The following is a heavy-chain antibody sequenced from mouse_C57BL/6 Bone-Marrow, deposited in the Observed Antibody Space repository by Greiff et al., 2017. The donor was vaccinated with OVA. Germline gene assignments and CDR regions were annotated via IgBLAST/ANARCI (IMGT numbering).Heavy chain of an antibody. CDR1: GYTFTNYW. CDR3: AREVRGYFDY. CDR2: IYPGGGYT. D-gene: IGHD2-13*01. V-gene: IGHV1-63*01. J-gene: IGHJ2*01. Sequence: VQLQQSGAELVRPGTSVKMSCKASGYTFTNYWIGWAKQRPGHGLEWIGDIYPGGGYTNYNEKFKGKATLTADKSSSTAYMQFSSLTSEDSAIYYCAREVRGYFDYWGQGTTLTVSS.